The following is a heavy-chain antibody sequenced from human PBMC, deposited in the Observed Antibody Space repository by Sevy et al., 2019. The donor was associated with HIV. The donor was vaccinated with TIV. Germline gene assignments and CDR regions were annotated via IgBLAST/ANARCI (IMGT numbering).Heavy chain of an antibody. V-gene: IGHV3-30-3*01. CDR2: ISFDGGNT. CDR3: ARGPYNSGLGFDF. J-gene: IGHJ4*02. Sequence: GGSLRLSCVASGFSLSDYAMHWVRQGPDKGLAWVAVISFDGGNTYYSDAVEGRFTISRDNSKNTVFLQMNSLSPDDTSLYYWARGPYNSGLGFDFWGQGTLVTVSS. D-gene: IGHD5-12*01. CDR1: GFSLSDYA.